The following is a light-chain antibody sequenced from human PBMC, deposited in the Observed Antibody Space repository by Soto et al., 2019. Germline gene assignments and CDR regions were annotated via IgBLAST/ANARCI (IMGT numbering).Light chain of an antibody. J-gene: IGKJ4*01. CDR1: QDINSW. V-gene: IGKV1-12*01. Sequence: DIQMPQSPSTLSTSAGDRVTITCRASQDINSWLAWYQQKPGLAPKLLIYKASSLQGGVPSRFSGSRSGTDFTLTISSLQPEDFATYFCQQGKSFPLTFGGGTKVDIK. CDR2: KAS. CDR3: QQGKSFPLT.